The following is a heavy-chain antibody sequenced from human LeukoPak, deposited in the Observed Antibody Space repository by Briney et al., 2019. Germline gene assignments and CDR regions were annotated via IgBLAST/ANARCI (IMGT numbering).Heavy chain of an antibody. Sequence: GGSLRLSCAASGFTFSSYAMSWVRQAPGKGLEWVSAISGSGGSTYYADSVKGRFTISRDNSKNTLYLQMNSLRAEDTAVYYXXXXXXSYYPRAYFQHWGQGTLVTVSS. CDR3: XXXXXSYYPRAYFQH. V-gene: IGHV3-23*01. D-gene: IGHD1-26*01. CDR2: ISGSGGST. CDR1: GFTFSSYA. J-gene: IGHJ1*01.